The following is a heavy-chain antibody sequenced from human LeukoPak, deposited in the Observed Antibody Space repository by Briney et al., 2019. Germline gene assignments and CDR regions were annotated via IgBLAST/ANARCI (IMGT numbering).Heavy chain of an antibody. Sequence: PGGSLRLSCAASGFTFSNAWMSWVRQAPGKGLEWVGRIKSKTDSGTTDYAAPVKGRFTISRDDSKNTLYLQMNSLKTEDTAMYYCTKRWHDYGDYSDYWGQGTLVTVSS. V-gene: IGHV3-15*01. J-gene: IGHJ4*02. CDR1: GFTFSNAW. D-gene: IGHD4-17*01. CDR3: TKRWHDYGDYSDY. CDR2: IKSKTDSGTT.